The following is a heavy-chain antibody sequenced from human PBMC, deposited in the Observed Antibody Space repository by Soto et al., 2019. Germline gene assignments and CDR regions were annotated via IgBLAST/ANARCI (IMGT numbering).Heavy chain of an antibody. Sequence: SETLSLTCTVSGGSVSSGSYYWSWIRQPPGKGLEWIGYIYYSGSTNYNPSLKSRVTISVDTSKNQFSLKLSSVTAADTAVYYCASRQDYYDSSGYPHDFDYWGQGTLVTVSS. CDR1: GGSVSSGSYY. CDR2: IYYSGST. J-gene: IGHJ4*02. V-gene: IGHV4-61*01. D-gene: IGHD3-22*01. CDR3: ASRQDYYDSSGYPHDFDY.